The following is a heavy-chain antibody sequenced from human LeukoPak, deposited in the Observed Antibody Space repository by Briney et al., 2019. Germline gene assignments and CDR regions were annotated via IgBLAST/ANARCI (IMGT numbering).Heavy chain of an antibody. D-gene: IGHD1-26*01. J-gene: IGHJ4*02. V-gene: IGHV4-59*01. CDR1: GGSISSYY. CDR2: IYYSGST. Sequence: SSETLSLTCTVSGGSISSYYWSWIRQPPGKGLEWIGYIYYSGSTNYNPSLKSRVTISVDTSKNQFSLKLSSVTAADTAVYYCARDKKYSGSHLGFDYWGQGTLVTVSS. CDR3: ARDKKYSGSHLGFDY.